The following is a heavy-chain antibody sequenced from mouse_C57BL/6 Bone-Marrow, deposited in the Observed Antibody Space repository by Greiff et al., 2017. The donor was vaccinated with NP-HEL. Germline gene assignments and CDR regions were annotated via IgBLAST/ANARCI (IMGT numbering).Heavy chain of an antibody. J-gene: IGHJ4*01. CDR3: ARERKLYYYGSSNRYAMDY. Sequence: EVQLQQSGPELVKPGASVKISCKASGYSFTDYNMNWVKQSNGKSLEWIGVINPNYGTTSYNQKFKGKATLTVDQSSSTAYMQLNSLTSEDSAVYYCARERKLYYYGSSNRYAMDYWGQGTSVTVSS. D-gene: IGHD1-1*01. V-gene: IGHV1-39*01. CDR1: GYSFTDYN. CDR2: INPNYGTT.